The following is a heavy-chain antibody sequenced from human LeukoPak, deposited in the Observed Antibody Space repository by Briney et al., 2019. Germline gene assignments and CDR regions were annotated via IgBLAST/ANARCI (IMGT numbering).Heavy chain of an antibody. Sequence: ASVKVSCKVSGYTLTELSMFWVRQAPGKGLEWMGSFDPEDGKTVYAQKFQGRVTMTEDTSTDTAYMELSSLRSEDTAVYYCAAGPAYCYGMDVWGQGTTVTVSS. CDR1: GYTLTELS. J-gene: IGHJ6*02. CDR2: FDPEDGKT. V-gene: IGHV1-24*01. CDR3: AAGPAYCYGMDV.